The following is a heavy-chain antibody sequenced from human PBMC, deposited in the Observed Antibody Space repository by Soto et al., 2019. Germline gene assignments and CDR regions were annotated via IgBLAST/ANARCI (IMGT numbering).Heavy chain of an antibody. J-gene: IGHJ6*02. D-gene: IGHD4-17*01. V-gene: IGHV1-69*01. Sequence: QVQLVQSGAEVKKPGSSVKVSCKASGGTFSSYAISWVRQAPGQGLEWMGGIIPIFGTANYAQKFQGRVTITADECTSTAYMELSSLRSEDTAMYYCATRVDYGDYYYYGMDVWGQGTTVTVSS. CDR3: ATRVDYGDYYYYGMDV. CDR2: IIPIFGTA. CDR1: GGTFSSYA.